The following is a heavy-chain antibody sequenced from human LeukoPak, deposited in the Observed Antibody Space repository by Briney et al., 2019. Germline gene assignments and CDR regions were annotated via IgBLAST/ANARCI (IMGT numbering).Heavy chain of an antibody. CDR1: GDSISSGSFQ. CDR2: INRSGST. J-gene: IGHJ5*02. D-gene: IGHD1-26*01. CDR3: ARGVVGATAGGS. V-gene: IGHV4-61*02. Sequence: SETLSLTCTVSGDSISSGSFQWSWIRQPAGKGLEWIGRINRSGSTRYNPSLRGRVTMSVDTSKDQFSLMLTSVTAADTAVYYCARGVVGATAGGSWGQGTLVTVSS.